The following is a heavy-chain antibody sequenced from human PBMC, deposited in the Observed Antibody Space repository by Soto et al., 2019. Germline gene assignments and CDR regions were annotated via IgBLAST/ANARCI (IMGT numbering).Heavy chain of an antibody. V-gene: IGHV4-31*03. CDR3: AGVWDDFWSAGGKFDP. J-gene: IGHJ5*02. CDR2: IYYSGST. CDR1: GGSISSDNYY. D-gene: IGHD3-3*01. Sequence: QVQLQESGPGLVKPSQTLSLTCTVSGGSISSDNYYWSWIRQHPGKGLEWIGYIYYSGSTYYNPSLKSRIIISVDTSKSQFSLKLSSVTAADTAVYYCAGVWDDFWSAGGKFDPWGQGTLVTVSS.